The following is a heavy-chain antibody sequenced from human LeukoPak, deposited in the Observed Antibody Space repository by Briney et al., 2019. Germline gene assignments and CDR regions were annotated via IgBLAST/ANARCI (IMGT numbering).Heavy chain of an antibody. CDR3: ARTTVPTSMHFDY. Sequence: SQTRSLTCTVSGGSISSGDYYWSWIRQPPGKGLEWNGYIFYSGSTYYSPSLKSRVTMSVDTSKNQFSLKLSSVTAADTAVYYCARTTVPTSMHFDYWGQGTLVTVSS. CDR2: IFYSGST. CDR1: GGSISSGDYY. V-gene: IGHV4-30-4*01. D-gene: IGHD4-17*01. J-gene: IGHJ4*02.